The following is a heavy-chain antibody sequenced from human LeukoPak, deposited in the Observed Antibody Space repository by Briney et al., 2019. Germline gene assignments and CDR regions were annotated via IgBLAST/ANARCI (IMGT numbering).Heavy chain of an antibody. D-gene: IGHD3-10*01. CDR2: ISWNSGSI. J-gene: IGHJ4*02. V-gene: IGHV3-9*01. CDR3: AKDSHYALGSSLDY. Sequence: PGGSLRLSCAASGFTFDDYAMHWVRQAPGKGLEWVSGISWNSGSIDYADSVKGRFTISRDNAKKSLYLQMNSLRAEDTALYYCAKDSHYALGSSLDYWGQGTLVTVSS. CDR1: GFTFDDYA.